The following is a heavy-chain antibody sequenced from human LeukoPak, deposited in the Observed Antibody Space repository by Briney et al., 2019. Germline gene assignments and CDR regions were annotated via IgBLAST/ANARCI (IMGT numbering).Heavy chain of an antibody. CDR2: INPNSGGT. Sequence: ASVKVSCKASGYTFADYYMHWVRQAPGQGLEWMGWINPNSGGTKYGQKFQGRVTMTRDTSVSTAYMELSRLRSDDTAVYYCARATTVTFYFDYWGQGTLVTVSS. D-gene: IGHD4-17*01. J-gene: IGHJ4*02. V-gene: IGHV1-2*02. CDR3: ARATTVTFYFDY. CDR1: GYTFADYY.